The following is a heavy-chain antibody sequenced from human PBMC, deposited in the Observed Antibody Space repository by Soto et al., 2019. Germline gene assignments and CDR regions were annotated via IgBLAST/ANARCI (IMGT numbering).Heavy chain of an antibody. V-gene: IGHV4-31*03. CDR1: GGSINSGGYC. CDR3: TRATLV. D-gene: IGHD6-6*01. CDR2: ISYIVST. J-gene: IGHJ4*01. Sequence: QVQLQESRPGLVKPLKTLSLTCTVSGGSINSGGYCWSSIRQHPGKILDWIGCISYIVSTSYNPSLKRRVTISVDTAKNLVSLKLTSVTGSDTAVYHCTRATLVWGQAALISVSS.